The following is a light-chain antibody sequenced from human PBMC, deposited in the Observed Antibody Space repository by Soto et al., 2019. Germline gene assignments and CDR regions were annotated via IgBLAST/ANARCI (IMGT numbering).Light chain of an antibody. V-gene: IGKV1-5*01. CDR3: QHYNVYPWT. CDR2: DAS. J-gene: IGKJ1*01. Sequence: DIVMTQSPSNLSASVGDRVTITCRASQSVSDSLAWYQQKPGKAPKVLIYDASNLHIGVPSRFSGSGSGTEFTLSISSLQPDDFATYYCQHYNVYPWTFGQGTKVDI. CDR1: QSVSDS.